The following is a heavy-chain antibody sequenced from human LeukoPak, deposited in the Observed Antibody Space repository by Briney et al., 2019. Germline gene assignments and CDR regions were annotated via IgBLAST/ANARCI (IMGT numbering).Heavy chain of an antibody. CDR3: ARDKGTVATYYYYMDV. V-gene: IGHV1-2*06. J-gene: IGHJ6*03. D-gene: IGHD6-19*01. CDR2: INPNSGGT. Sequence: ASVKVSCKASGYTFTGYYMHWVRQAPGQGLEWMGRINPNSGGTNYAQKFQGRVTMTRDTSISTAYMELRSLRSDDTAVYYCARDKGTVATYYYYMDVWGKGTTVTVSS. CDR1: GYTFTGYY.